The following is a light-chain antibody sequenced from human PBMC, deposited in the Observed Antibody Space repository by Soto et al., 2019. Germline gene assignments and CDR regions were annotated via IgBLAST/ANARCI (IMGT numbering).Light chain of an antibody. V-gene: IGKV3-15*01. CDR1: QRVNIN. CDR3: QQYHNWTRT. Sequence: EVAMAQTPVTLSVSPGERATLSCRASQRVNINLAWYQQKPGQAPRLLIYGASTRATGIPARFSGSGSGTEFTLRISTLQYEDFGVYYCQQYHNWTRTFGKVTKG. J-gene: IGKJ1*01. CDR2: GAS.